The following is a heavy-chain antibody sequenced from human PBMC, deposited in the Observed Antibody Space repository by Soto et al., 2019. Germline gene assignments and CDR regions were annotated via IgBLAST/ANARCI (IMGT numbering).Heavy chain of an antibody. CDR2: INHSGST. V-gene: IGHV4-34*01. D-gene: IGHD3-3*01. CDR3: ARGFNFWSGHFDY. Sequence: PSETLSLTWGVYGGSFSWYYWSWSRQPPGKGLEWIGEINHSGSTNYNPSLKSRVTISVDTSKNQFSLKLGSVTAADTAVYYCARGFNFWSGHFDYWGQGTLVTVSS. J-gene: IGHJ4*02. CDR1: GGSFSWYY.